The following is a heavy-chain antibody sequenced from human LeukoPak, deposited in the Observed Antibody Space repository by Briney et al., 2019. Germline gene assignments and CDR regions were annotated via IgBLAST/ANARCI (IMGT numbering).Heavy chain of an antibody. J-gene: IGHJ4*02. D-gene: IGHD6-19*01. V-gene: IGHV1-69*05. CDR3: ARDRTSGWYSDYFDY. Sequence: ASVKVSCKASGGTFSSYAISWGRQAPGQGLEWRGGIIPIFGTAKYAQKFQGRVTITTDESTSTAYMELSSLRSDDTAVYYCARDRTSGWYSDYFDYWGQGTLVTVSS. CDR2: IIPIFGTA. CDR1: GGTFSSYA.